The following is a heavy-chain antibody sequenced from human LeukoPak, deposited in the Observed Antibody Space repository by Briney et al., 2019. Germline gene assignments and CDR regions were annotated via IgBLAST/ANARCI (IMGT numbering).Heavy chain of an antibody. Sequence: PGGSLRLSCAASGFTFSSYGMHWVRQAPGKGLEWVSYINTRSSSMRYADSVEGRFTISRDNAKNSLYLQMDSLRAEDTAVYYCASLILSSVATATTGDFDLWGRGTLVTVSS. CDR2: INTRSSSM. V-gene: IGHV3-48*01. CDR1: GFTFSSYG. J-gene: IGHJ2*01. D-gene: IGHD4-17*01. CDR3: ASLILSSVATATTGDFDL.